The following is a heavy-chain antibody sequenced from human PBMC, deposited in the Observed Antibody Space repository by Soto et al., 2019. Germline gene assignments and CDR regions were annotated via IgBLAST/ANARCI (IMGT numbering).Heavy chain of an antibody. CDR3: AREVGAPSGWLDP. Sequence: ESGGDLRQPGGSLRLSCAASGFTFTNYAMTWVRQTPGKWLEWVSGISASGGLKYYADSVRGRFTVSRDNSKNILYLQMDNLRDEDTALYYCAREVGAPSGWLDPWGQGTQVTVSS. D-gene: IGHD1-26*01. CDR1: GFTFTNYA. V-gene: IGHV3-23*01. J-gene: IGHJ5*02. CDR2: ISASGGLK.